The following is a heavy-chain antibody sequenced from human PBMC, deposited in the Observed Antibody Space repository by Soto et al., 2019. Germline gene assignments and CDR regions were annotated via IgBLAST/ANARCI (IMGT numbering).Heavy chain of an antibody. CDR3: ARDIGYCSGGSCYSGWFDP. Sequence: SVKVSCKASGYTFTSYGISWVRQAPGQGLEWMGWISAYNGNTNYAQKLQGRVTMTTDTSTSTAYMELRSLRSDDTAVYYCARDIGYCSGGSCYSGWFDPWGQGTLVTVSS. V-gene: IGHV1-18*01. CDR1: GYTFTSYG. J-gene: IGHJ5*02. D-gene: IGHD2-15*01. CDR2: ISAYNGNT.